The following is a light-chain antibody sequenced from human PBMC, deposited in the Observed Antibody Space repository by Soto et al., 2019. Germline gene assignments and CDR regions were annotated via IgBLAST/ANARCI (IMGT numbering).Light chain of an antibody. J-gene: IGLJ1*01. CDR1: SRDVGGYNY. CDR2: DVS. V-gene: IGLV2-14*03. Sequence: QSALTQPACVSGSRGQSITISCTGTSRDVGGYNYVSWYQQHPGRAPKLIIHDVSNRPSGVSHRFSGSRSGNTASLTISGLQAEDEADYYCSSYSSSTTPYVFGTGTKLTVL. CDR3: SSYSSSTTPYV.